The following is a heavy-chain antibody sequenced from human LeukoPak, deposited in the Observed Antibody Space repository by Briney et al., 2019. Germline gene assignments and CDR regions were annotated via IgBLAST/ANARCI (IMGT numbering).Heavy chain of an antibody. Sequence: ASVKVSCKVSGYTLTELSMHWVRLAPGKGLEWMGGFDPEDGETIYAQKFQGRVTMTEDTSTDTAYMELSSLRSEDTAVYYCATEGCSGGSCQFDYWGQGTLVTVSS. CDR2: FDPEDGET. V-gene: IGHV1-24*01. D-gene: IGHD2-15*01. CDR3: ATEGCSGGSCQFDY. J-gene: IGHJ4*02. CDR1: GYTLTELS.